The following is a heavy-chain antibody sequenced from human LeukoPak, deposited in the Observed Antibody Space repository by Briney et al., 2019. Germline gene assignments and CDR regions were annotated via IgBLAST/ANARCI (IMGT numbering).Heavy chain of an antibody. CDR2: IYYSGST. J-gene: IGHJ5*02. CDR3: ARWAMVRGVIRWFDP. V-gene: IGHV4-61*10. Sequence: SETLSLTCTVSGGSISSGSYYWSWIRQPAGKGLEWIGYIYYSGSTNYNPSLKSRVTISVDTSKNQFSLKLSSVTAADTAVYYCARWAMVRGVIRWFDPWGQGTLVTVSS. D-gene: IGHD3-10*01. CDR1: GGSISSGSYY.